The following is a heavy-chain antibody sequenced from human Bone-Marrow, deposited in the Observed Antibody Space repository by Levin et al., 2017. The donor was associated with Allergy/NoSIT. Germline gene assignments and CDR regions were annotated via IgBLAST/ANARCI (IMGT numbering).Heavy chain of an antibody. J-gene: IGHJ4*02. D-gene: IGHD1/OR15-1a*01. Sequence: GASVKVSCAASGFTFSRNWMTWVRQAPGKGLEWVANIKQDGSEKYYVDSVKGRFTVSRDNAKNSLYLEMNSLRAEDTAVYYCATYNWNNGREFDFWGQGTLVTVSS. CDR1: GFTFSRNW. V-gene: IGHV3-7*01. CDR2: IKQDGSEK. CDR3: ATYNWNNGREFDF.